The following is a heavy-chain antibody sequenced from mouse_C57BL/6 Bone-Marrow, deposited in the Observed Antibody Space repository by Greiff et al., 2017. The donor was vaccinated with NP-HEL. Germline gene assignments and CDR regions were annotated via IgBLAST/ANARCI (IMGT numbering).Heavy chain of an antibody. CDR2: ISNGGGST. CDR3: AKIDGYYGG. CDR1: GFTFSDYY. Sequence: EVQVVESGGGLVQPGGSLKLSCAASGFTFSDYYMYWVRQTPEKRLEWVAYISNGGGSTYYPDTVKGRFTISRDNAKNTLYLQMSRLKSEDTAMYYCAKIDGYYGGWGQGTLVTVSA. J-gene: IGHJ3*02. V-gene: IGHV5-12*01. D-gene: IGHD2-3*01.